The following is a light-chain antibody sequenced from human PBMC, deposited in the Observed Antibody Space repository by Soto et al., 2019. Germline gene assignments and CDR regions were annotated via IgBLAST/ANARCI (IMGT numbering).Light chain of an antibody. CDR2: LNSDGSH. Sequence: QPLLTQSPSASASLGASVKLTCTLSSGHSSYAIAWHQQQPEKGPRYLMKLNSDGSHSKGDGIPDRFSGSSSGAERYLTISSLQSEDEADYYCQTWGSGIYWVFGGGTKVTVL. CDR3: QTWGSGIYWV. V-gene: IGLV4-69*01. J-gene: IGLJ3*02. CDR1: SGHSSYA.